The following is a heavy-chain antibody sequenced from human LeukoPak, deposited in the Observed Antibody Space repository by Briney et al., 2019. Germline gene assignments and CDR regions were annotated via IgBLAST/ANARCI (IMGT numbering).Heavy chain of an antibody. CDR2: IYHSGST. CDR1: GGSISSSNW. Sequence: PSETLSLTCAVSGGSISSSNWWSWVRQPPGKGLEWIGEIYHSGSTNYNPSLKSRVTISVDTSKNQFSLKLSSVTAADTAVYYCANSVRCSSTSCYPDYWGQGTLVTVSS. CDR3: ANSVRCSSTSCYPDY. V-gene: IGHV4-4*02. J-gene: IGHJ4*02. D-gene: IGHD2-2*01.